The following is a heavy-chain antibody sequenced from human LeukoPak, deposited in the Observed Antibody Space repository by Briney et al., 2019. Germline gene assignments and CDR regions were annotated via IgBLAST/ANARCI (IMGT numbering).Heavy chain of an antibody. CDR1: GYTFTSYY. Sequence: ASVKVSCKASGYTFTSYYMHWVRQAPGQGLEWMGWINPNSGGTNYAQKFQGRVTMTRDTSISTAYMELSRLRSDDTAVYYCARDQGDYAPRFDPWGQGTLVTVSS. J-gene: IGHJ5*02. V-gene: IGHV1-2*02. D-gene: IGHD4-17*01. CDR2: INPNSGGT. CDR3: ARDQGDYAPRFDP.